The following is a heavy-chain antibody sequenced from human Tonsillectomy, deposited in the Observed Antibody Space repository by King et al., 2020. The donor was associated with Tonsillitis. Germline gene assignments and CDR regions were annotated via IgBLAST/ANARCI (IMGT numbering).Heavy chain of an antibody. CDR2: ISHDGSEK. V-gene: IGHV3-30*18. J-gene: IGHJ4*02. CDR3: AKDFYYSSGRYPLAY. Sequence: VQMVESGGGVVQPGRSLRLSCAVSGFTFSSYGMHWVRQAPGKGLEWVAVISHDGSEKYYGDSVKGRFTISRDNSKNTLYMQMTSLSAEDTAVYYCAKDFYYSSGRYPLAYWGQGTLVTVSS. D-gene: IGHD3-22*01. CDR1: GFTFSSYG.